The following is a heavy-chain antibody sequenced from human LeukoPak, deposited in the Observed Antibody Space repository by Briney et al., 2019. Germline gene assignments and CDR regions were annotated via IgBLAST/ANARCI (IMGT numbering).Heavy chain of an antibody. CDR2: ISGYNGNT. CDR3: ARAMSGAGSYYMAWFDP. Sequence: ASVKVSCKASGHSFTSYALSWVRQAPGQGLEWMGWISGYNGNTNYAQKFQGRVTITADESTSTAYMEVSSLRSEDTAVYYCARAMSGAGSYYMAWFDPWGQGTLVTVSS. V-gene: IGHV1-18*01. CDR1: GHSFTSYA. D-gene: IGHD3-10*01. J-gene: IGHJ5*02.